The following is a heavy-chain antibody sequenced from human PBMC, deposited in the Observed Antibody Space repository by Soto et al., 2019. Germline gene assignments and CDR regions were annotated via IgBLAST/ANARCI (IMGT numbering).Heavy chain of an antibody. CDR2: ITGNGDTT. J-gene: IGHJ4*02. Sequence: EVQVLQSGGGLVPPGGSLRLSCAGSGFTFINTGMSWVRQAPGQGLEWVSAITGNGDTTYYADSVKGRFTISRDNSKSTLYLQMNSLRAEDTAVYYCAKIDGYIDYCGQGTLVTVSS. CDR3: AKIDGYIDY. CDR1: GFTFINTG. D-gene: IGHD3-22*01. V-gene: IGHV3-23*01.